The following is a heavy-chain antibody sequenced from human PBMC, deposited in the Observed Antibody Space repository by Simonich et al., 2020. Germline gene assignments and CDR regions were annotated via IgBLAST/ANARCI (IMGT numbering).Heavy chain of an antibody. CDR2: ISYDGSNK. CDR1: GSTFSVYA. CDR3: AREGLLRDAFDI. V-gene: IGHV3-30*07. J-gene: IGHJ3*02. D-gene: IGHD2-15*01. Sequence: VQLVDSGGGLFQPGGSLRLSCAASGSTFSVYAMHWVAQVHGKWLVGGAVISYDGSNKYYADSLKGRFTISRDNSKNTLYLQMNSRRAEDTAVYYCAREGLLRDAFDIWGQGTMVTVSS.